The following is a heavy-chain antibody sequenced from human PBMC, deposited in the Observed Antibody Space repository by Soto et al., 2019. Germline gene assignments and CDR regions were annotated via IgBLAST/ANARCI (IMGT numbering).Heavy chain of an antibody. J-gene: IGHJ4*02. D-gene: IGHD3-16*01. Sequence: PGGSLRLSCAASGFTFSSYAMSWVRQAPGKGLEWVSAISGSGGSTYYADSVKGRFTISRDNSKNTLYLQMNSLRAEDTAVYYCAKGAPSIMITFGGNTGEDYWGQGTLVTVSS. CDR1: GFTFSSYA. CDR2: ISGSGGST. CDR3: AKGAPSIMITFGGNTGEDY. V-gene: IGHV3-23*01.